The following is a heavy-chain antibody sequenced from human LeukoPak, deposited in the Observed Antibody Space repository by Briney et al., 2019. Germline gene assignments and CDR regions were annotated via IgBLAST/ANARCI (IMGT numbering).Heavy chain of an antibody. CDR2: MNPNSGNT. Sequence: SVKVSCKASGYTFTSYDINWVRQATGLGLEWMGWMNPNSGNTGYAQKFQGRVIMTRNTSISTAYMELSSLRSEDTAVYYCARGHYYGSLFPDYWGQGTLVTVSS. CDR1: GYTFTSYD. V-gene: IGHV1-8*01. J-gene: IGHJ4*02. CDR3: ARGHYYGSLFPDY. D-gene: IGHD3-10*01.